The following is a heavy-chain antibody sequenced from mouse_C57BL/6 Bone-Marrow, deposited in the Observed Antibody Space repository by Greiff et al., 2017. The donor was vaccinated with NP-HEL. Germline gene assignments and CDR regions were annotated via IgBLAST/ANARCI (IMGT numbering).Heavy chain of an antibody. CDR1: GYTFTSYG. CDR2: IHPRSGNT. V-gene: IGHV1-81*01. CDR3: ARLSLNYYGAHYAMDY. Sequence: QVQLQQSGAELARPGASVKLSCKASGYTFTSYGISWVKQRTGQGLEWIGEIHPRSGNTYYNEKFKGKATLTADKSSSTAYMELRSLTSEDSAVYFCARLSLNYYGAHYAMDYWGQGTSVTVSS. J-gene: IGHJ4*01. D-gene: IGHD1-1*01.